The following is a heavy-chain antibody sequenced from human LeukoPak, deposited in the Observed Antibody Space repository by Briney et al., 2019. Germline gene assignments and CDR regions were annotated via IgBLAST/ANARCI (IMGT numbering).Heavy chain of an antibody. CDR2: ISGYNGLT. V-gene: IGHV1-18*01. CDR1: GYNFNSYG. Sequence: ASVKDSCKASGYNFNSYGISWLRQVPGQGLEWMGWISGYNGLTRYGKNVQGRVTLTTDTSTRTAYMELRSLRADDTAVYYCARANPAPYDSSGYNFRGYFDYWGQGTRVTVSS. D-gene: IGHD3-22*01. CDR3: ARANPAPYDSSGYNFRGYFDY. J-gene: IGHJ4*02.